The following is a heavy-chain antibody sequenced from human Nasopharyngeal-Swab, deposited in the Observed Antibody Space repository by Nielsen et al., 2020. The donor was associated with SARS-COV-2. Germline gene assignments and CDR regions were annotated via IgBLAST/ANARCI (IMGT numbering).Heavy chain of an antibody. CDR3: ARTSYYGSGSLDY. Sequence: GESLKISCAASGFTFSDYYMSWIRHIPGKGLEWVSYISGSSGHTSYADSVKGRFTISRDNAKNSLYLEMTSLRADDTAVYYCARTSYYGSGSLDYWVQGTQVTVSS. CDR1: GFTFSDYY. J-gene: IGHJ4*02. V-gene: IGHV3-11*03. D-gene: IGHD3-10*01. CDR2: ISGSSGHT.